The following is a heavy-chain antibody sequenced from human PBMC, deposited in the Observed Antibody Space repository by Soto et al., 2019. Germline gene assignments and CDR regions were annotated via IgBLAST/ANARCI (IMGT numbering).Heavy chain of an antibody. J-gene: IGHJ6*02. V-gene: IGHV1-69*13. CDR2: IIPIFGTA. D-gene: IGHD3-22*01. CDR3: ASPAYDSSGYPPGYYYGMDV. Sequence: RASVNVSCKSSGGTFSSYSMSWVRQAPGQGLEWMGGIIPIFGTANYAQKFQGRVTITADESTSTAYMELSSLRSEDTAVYYCASPAYDSSGYPPGYYYGMDVWGQGTTVTVSS. CDR1: GGTFSSYS.